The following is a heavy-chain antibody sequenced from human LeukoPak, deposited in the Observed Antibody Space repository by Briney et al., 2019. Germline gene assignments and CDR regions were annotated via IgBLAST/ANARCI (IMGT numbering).Heavy chain of an antibody. CDR1: GGSISSYY. D-gene: IGHD3-22*01. CDR3: ARASYSYDINGWVPFDY. V-gene: IGHV4-59*08. Sequence: SETLSLTCTVSGGSISSYYWSWIRQPPGRGLEWIGYIYYSGYTNYNPSLKSRVTISVDTSKNQFSLRLSSVTAADTAVYYCARASYSYDINGWVPFDYWGQGTLVTVSS. CDR2: IYYSGYT. J-gene: IGHJ4*02.